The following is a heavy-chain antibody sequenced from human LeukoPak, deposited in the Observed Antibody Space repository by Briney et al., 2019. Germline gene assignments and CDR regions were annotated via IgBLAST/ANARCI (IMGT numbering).Heavy chain of an antibody. Sequence: TGGSLRLSCAASGFTVSSNYMSWVRQAPGKGLEWVSVIYSGGSTYYADSVKGRFTISRDNSKNTLYLQMNSLRAEDTAVYYCAKSSDYVPDFFDYWGQGTLVTVSS. J-gene: IGHJ4*02. D-gene: IGHD5-12*01. CDR3: AKSSDYVPDFFDY. V-gene: IGHV3-53*01. CDR2: IYSGGST. CDR1: GFTVSSNY.